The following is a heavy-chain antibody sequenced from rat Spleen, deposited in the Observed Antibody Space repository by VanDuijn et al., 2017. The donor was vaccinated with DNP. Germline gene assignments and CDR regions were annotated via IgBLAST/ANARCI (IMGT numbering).Heavy chain of an antibody. V-gene: IGHV5-58*01. CDR2: ISTSGSRT. CDR3: TTRFAY. Sequence: EVQLVETGGGLVQPGRSLKLSCVASGFTFSSYWMYWIRQTPKKGLEWVAAISTSGSRTYYPDSVKGRFTISRDDAKSTLYLQMDSLRSEDTATYYCTTRFAYWGPGTLVTVSS. J-gene: IGHJ3*01. CDR1: GFTFSSYW.